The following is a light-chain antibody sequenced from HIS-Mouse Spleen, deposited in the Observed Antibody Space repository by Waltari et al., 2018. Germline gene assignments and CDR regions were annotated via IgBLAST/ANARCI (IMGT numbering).Light chain of an antibody. V-gene: IGLV2-11*01. Sequence: QSALTQPRSVSGSPGQSVTISCTGTSSDVGGYNYVSWYQKHPGKAPKLMIYDVSKRPSGFPDRFAGSKSGNTASLTISVLQAEDEADYYCCSYAGSYTLVFGGGTKLTVL. CDR3: CSYAGSYTLV. CDR1: SSDVGGYNY. J-gene: IGLJ2*01. CDR2: DVS.